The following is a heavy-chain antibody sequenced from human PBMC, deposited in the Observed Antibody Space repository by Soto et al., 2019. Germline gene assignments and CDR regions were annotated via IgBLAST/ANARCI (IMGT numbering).Heavy chain of an antibody. CDR1: GGTFSSYA. J-gene: IGHJ4*02. CDR2: LIPLFGTA. Sequence: QVQLVQSGAEVKKPGSSVKVSCKASGGTFSSYAISWVRQAPGQGLEWMGGLIPLFGTANYAQKLQGRVTLTAYESTSTAYRALISLRSEDTAVYYCARSNKNTVVTPIRWSQGTLVTVSS. V-gene: IGHV1-69*01. D-gene: IGHD2-21*02. CDR3: ARSNKNTVVTPIR.